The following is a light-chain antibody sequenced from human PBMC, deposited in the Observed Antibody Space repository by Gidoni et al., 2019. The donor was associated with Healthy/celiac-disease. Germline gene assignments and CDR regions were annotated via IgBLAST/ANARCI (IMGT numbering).Light chain of an antibody. V-gene: IGKV3D-11*01. CDR2: DAS. Sequence: ETVLTQFPATLSLSPGERATLSCRASQGVSSYLAWYQQKPGQAPRLLIYDASNRATGIPAGFSGSGPGTDFTLTISSLEPEDFAVYYCQQRSNWHPEITFGQGTRLEIK. CDR1: QGVSSY. J-gene: IGKJ5*01. CDR3: QQRSNWHPEIT.